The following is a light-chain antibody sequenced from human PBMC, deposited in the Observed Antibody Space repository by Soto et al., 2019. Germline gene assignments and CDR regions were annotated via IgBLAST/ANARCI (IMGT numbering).Light chain of an antibody. Sequence: EILMTQSPATLSVSPGERATLSCRASQSLNRNLAWYQQKPGQAPRLIIYGASTRASGIPARFSGSGSGTEFTLATYILHSEDVGLCFCQDYNDWPPAFSFVPGTNVDL. CDR2: GAS. CDR1: QSLNRN. CDR3: QDYNDWPPAFS. J-gene: IGKJ3*01. V-gene: IGKV3D-15*01.